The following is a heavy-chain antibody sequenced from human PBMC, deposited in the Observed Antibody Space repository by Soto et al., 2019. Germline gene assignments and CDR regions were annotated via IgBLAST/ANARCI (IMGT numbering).Heavy chain of an antibody. Sequence: GGSLRLSCAASGFTFSSYWMSWVRQAPGKGLEWVANIKQDGSEKYYVDSVKGRFTISRDNAKNSLYLQMNSLRAEDTAVYYCARVTYSSSWNWFDPWGQGTLVTVSS. V-gene: IGHV3-7*05. CDR1: GFTFSSYW. D-gene: IGHD6-13*01. CDR3: ARVTYSSSWNWFDP. CDR2: IKQDGSEK. J-gene: IGHJ5*02.